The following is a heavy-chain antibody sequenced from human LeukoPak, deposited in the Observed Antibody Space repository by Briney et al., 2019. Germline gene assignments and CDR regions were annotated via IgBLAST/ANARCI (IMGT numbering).Heavy chain of an antibody. J-gene: IGHJ3*02. V-gene: IGHV3-7*04. CDR3: ARGNGGAFDI. D-gene: IGHD4-11*01. Sequence: GGSLRLSCAASGFSFSTYRMTRVRQAPGKGLEWVADIKQDGSETFYVDSVKGRFTISRDNAKNSLYLQMNSLRAEGTAVYYCARGNGGAFDIWGQGTMVTVSS. CDR1: GFSFSTYR. CDR2: IKQDGSET.